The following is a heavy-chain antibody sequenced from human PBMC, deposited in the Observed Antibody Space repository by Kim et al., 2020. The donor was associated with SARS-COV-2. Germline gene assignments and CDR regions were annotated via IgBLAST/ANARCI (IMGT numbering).Heavy chain of an antibody. Sequence: GGSLRLSCAASGFTFSTYAMSWVRQAPGKGLEWVSAMSGSGGSTYSADSVKGRFTISRDNSKNTLYLQMNSLRAEDTAVYYCAKDHKRGYSGYDLLGEYDSWGQGTLVTVSS. CDR2: MSGSGGST. D-gene: IGHD5-12*01. CDR1: GFTFSTYA. J-gene: IGHJ4*02. V-gene: IGHV3-23*01. CDR3: AKDHKRGYSGYDLLGEYDS.